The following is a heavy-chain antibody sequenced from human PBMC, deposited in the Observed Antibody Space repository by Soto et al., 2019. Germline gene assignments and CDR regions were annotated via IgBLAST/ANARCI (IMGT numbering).Heavy chain of an antibody. J-gene: IGHJ3*02. CDR2: ISGGDFVT. CDR3: ARDRSYPRDTFAI. V-gene: IGHV3-23*01. CDR1: GFPFSTYA. Sequence: PGGSLRLSCAASGFPFSTYALSWVRQAPGKGLEWIAAISGGDFVTWYADSVKGRFTISRDNFRDSLYLQMNNLRGDDTALYYCARDRSYPRDTFAIWGQGTRVTV.